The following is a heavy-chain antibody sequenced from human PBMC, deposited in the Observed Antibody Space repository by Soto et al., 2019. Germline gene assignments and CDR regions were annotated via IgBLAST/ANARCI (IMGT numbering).Heavy chain of an antibody. Sequence: SVKVSCKASGGTFSSYAISWVRQAPGQGLEWMGGIIPIFGTANYAQKFQGRVTITADESTSTAYMELSSLRSEDTAVYYCASIRDSSGYYPYYYYGMDVWGQGTTVTVSS. CDR1: GGTFSSYA. CDR2: IIPIFGTA. D-gene: IGHD3-22*01. J-gene: IGHJ6*02. CDR3: ASIRDSSGYYPYYYYGMDV. V-gene: IGHV1-69*13.